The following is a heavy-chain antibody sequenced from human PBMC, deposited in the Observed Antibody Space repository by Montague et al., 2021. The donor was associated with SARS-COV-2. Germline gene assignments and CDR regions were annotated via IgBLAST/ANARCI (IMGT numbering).Heavy chain of an antibody. V-gene: IGHV3-11*01. J-gene: IGHJ4*02. CDR2: ISNTGLDI. CDR3: ARVLLGVSHGDY. D-gene: IGHD3-10*01. CDR1: GFTLSDYY. Sequence: SLRLSCAASGFTLSDYYMSWIRQAPGKGLEWLSYISNTGLDIKYXXSVKGRFTVSRDIAKNTLYLQMDSLRAEDTAVYYCARVLLGVSHGDYWGQGTLVTVSS.